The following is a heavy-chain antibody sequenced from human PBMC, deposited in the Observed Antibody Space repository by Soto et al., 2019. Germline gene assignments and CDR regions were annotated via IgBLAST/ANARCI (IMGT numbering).Heavy chain of an antibody. CDR1: GYTLTDSY. J-gene: IGHJ4*01. Sequence: GASVKVSSKDSGYTLTDSYLHWVRQAPGQGLEWRAWINPKSGDTNYAEKFEGRGTMTRDTSISTAYMELSRLISDDAAVYYCEREGSVLEYSYGYCDNWG. V-gene: IGHV1-2*02. CDR3: EREGSVLEYSYGYCDN. D-gene: IGHD5-18*01. CDR2: INPKSGDT.